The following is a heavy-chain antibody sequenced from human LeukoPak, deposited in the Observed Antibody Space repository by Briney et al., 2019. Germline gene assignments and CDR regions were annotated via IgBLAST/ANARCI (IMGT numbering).Heavy chain of an antibody. J-gene: IGHJ4*02. CDR3: AKDPAYYDFWSGYFDY. CDR1: GFTFSSYA. Sequence: GGSLRLSCAASGFTFSSYAMSWVRQAPGKGLEWVSAISGSGGSTYYADSVKGRFTISRDNSKNTLYLQMNSLRAENTAVYYCAKDPAYYDFWSGYFDYWGQGTLVTVSS. V-gene: IGHV3-23*01. D-gene: IGHD3-3*01. CDR2: ISGSGGST.